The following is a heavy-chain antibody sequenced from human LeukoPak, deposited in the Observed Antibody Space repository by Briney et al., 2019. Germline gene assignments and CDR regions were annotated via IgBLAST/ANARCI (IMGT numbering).Heavy chain of an antibody. Sequence: SETLSLTCTVSPDSTSSNFWSWVRQPPGKGLEWIGEIHRSGSTNYNPSLQSRVTISIDRSKNQIALELSSVTAADTAVYYCAREIVGGFNPGAYWGQGTLVTVSS. CDR2: IHRSGST. D-gene: IGHD1-14*01. CDR1: PDSTSSNF. V-gene: IGHV4-4*02. J-gene: IGHJ4*02. CDR3: AREIVGGFNPGAY.